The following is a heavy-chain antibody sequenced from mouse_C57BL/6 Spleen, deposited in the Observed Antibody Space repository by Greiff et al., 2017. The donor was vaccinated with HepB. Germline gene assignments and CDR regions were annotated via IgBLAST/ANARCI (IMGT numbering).Heavy chain of an antibody. V-gene: IGHV5-4*01. CDR2: ISDGGSYT. D-gene: IGHD1-1*01. CDR3: ARAPITTVGAFDY. Sequence: EVQLVESGGGLVKPGGSLKLSCAASGFTFSSYAMSWVRQTPEKRLEWVATISDGGSYTYYPDNVKGRFTISRDNAKNNLYLQMSHLKSEDTAMYYCARAPITTVGAFDYWGQGTTLTVSS. J-gene: IGHJ2*01. CDR1: GFTFSSYA.